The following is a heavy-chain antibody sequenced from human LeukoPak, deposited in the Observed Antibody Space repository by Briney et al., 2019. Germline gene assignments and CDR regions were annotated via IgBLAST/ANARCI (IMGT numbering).Heavy chain of an antibody. CDR3: AKPGTPGLGWAQFDY. CDR1: GFTFSSFA. D-gene: IGHD3-10*01. V-gene: IGHV3-23*01. Sequence: PGGSLRLSCAASGFTFSSFAMTWVRQAPGKGLEWVSGFDGNGPNTYYADSVKGRWTISRDNSRNTLYLEMNSLRPEDTAIYYCAKPGTPGLGWAQFDYLGQGSLVTGSS. J-gene: IGHJ4*02. CDR2: FDGNGPNT.